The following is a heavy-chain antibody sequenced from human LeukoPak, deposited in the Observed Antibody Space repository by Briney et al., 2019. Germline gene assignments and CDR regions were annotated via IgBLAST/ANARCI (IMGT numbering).Heavy chain of an antibody. Sequence: SETLSLTCTVSGGSISSYYGSWIRQPPGKGREWSGYIYYSGSTNYNPSLKSRVTISVDTSKNQFSLKLSSVTAADTAVYYCARGHGYSYGSPSDDAFDIWGQGTMVTVSS. CDR2: IYYSGST. CDR1: GGSISSYY. V-gene: IGHV4-59*01. CDR3: ARGHGYSYGSPSDDAFDI. J-gene: IGHJ3*02. D-gene: IGHD5-18*01.